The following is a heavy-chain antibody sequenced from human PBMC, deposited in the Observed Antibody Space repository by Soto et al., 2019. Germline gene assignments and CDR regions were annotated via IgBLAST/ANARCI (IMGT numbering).Heavy chain of an antibody. CDR2: IYYSGST. CDR1: GGSISSSSYY. J-gene: IGHJ5*02. CDR3: ARRVTEWGDGYNLDWFDP. Sequence: QLQLQESGPGLVKPSETLSLTCTVSGGSISSSSYYWGWIRQPPGKGLEWIGSIYYSGSTYYNPSLKSRVTISVDTSKNQFSLKLSSVTAADTAVYYCARRVTEWGDGYNLDWFDPWGQGTLVTVSS. V-gene: IGHV4-39*01. D-gene: IGHD5-12*01.